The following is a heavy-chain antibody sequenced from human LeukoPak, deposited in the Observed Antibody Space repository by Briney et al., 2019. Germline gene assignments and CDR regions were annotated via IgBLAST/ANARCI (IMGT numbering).Heavy chain of an antibody. V-gene: IGHV1-69*13. D-gene: IGHD1-26*01. CDR1: GGTFSSYA. Sequence: SVKVSCKASGGTFSSYAISWVRQAPGQGLEWMGGIIPIFGTANYAQKFQGRVTITADESTSTAYMELSSLRSEDTAVYYCAREEWEGQTVRDYWGQGTLVTVSS. CDR2: IIPIFGTA. J-gene: IGHJ4*02. CDR3: AREEWEGQTVRDY.